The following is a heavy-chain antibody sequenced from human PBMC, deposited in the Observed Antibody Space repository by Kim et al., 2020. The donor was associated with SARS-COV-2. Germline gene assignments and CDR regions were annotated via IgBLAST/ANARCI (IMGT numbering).Heavy chain of an antibody. V-gene: IGHV3-7*03. J-gene: IGHJ5*02. CDR1: GFTFSSYW. CDR2: IKQDGSEK. Sequence: GGSLRLSCAASGFTFSSYWMSWVRQAPGKGLEWVANIKQDGSEKYYVDSVKGRFTISRDNAKNSLYLQMNSLRAEDTAVYYCARDSSSWYGGDNWFDPWGQGTLVTVSS. CDR3: ARDSSSWYGGDNWFDP. D-gene: IGHD6-13*01.